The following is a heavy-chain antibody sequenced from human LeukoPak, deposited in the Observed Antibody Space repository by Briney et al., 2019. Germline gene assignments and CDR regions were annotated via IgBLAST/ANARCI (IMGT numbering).Heavy chain of an antibody. CDR1: GFTFSSYA. Sequence: GGSLRLSCAASGFTFSSYAMRWVRQAPGKGLEWVSAISGSGASTYYADSVKGRFTISRDNSKSTLYLQMTSLRAEATAVYYCAKDRGSYPWSAFDIWGQGTTVTVSS. V-gene: IGHV3-23*01. D-gene: IGHD1-26*01. CDR2: ISGSGAST. J-gene: IGHJ3*02. CDR3: AKDRGSYPWSAFDI.